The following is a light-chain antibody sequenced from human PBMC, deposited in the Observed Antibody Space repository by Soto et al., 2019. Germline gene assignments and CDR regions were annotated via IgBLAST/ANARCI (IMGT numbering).Light chain of an antibody. CDR3: PHYVYSPMG. CDR1: QSFSSSY. J-gene: IGKJ1*01. Sequence: EIVLTQSPGTLSLSPGERATLSCRASQSFSSSYLAWYQQKPGQAPRLLIYAASSRGTVIPDGFSGSGSGTGFTLTIISLKPDDCTGYDCPHYVYSPMGLGKGTNVEVK. CDR2: AAS. V-gene: IGKV3-20*01.